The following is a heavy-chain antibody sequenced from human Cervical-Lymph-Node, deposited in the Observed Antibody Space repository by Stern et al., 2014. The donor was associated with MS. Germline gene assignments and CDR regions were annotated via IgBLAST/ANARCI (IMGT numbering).Heavy chain of an antibody. CDR2: VYYTGNI. J-gene: IGHJ4*02. CDR3: ARHLKYRFFDH. CDR1: GGSFSSNDYY. D-gene: IGHD2/OR15-2a*01. V-gene: IGHV4-39*01. Sequence: QVQLQESGPGLVKPSETLSLTCSVSGGSFSSNDYYWGWVRQPPGKGLEWIGTVYYTGNIYYNPSFKSPVTMSVDPSKNHFPLRLTSVTAADTAVYYCARHLKYRFFDHWGQGALVTVSS.